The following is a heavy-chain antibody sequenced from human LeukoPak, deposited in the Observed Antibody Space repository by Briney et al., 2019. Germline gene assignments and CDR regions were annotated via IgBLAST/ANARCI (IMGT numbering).Heavy chain of an antibody. Sequence: PGGSLRLSCAASGFSFSSYGMHWVRQAPGKGLEWVAFTRYDGSNNYYADSVKGRFTISRDNSKNTLYLHMNSLRGEDTAVYYCARVNLPKYSSSSVGAFDIWGQGTMVTVSS. CDR1: GFSFSSYG. J-gene: IGHJ3*02. CDR3: ARVNLPKYSSSSVGAFDI. CDR2: TRYDGSNN. V-gene: IGHV3-30*02. D-gene: IGHD6-13*01.